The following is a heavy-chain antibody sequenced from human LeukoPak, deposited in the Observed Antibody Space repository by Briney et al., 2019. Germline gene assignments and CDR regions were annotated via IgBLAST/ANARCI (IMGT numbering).Heavy chain of an antibody. V-gene: IGHV3-21*01. D-gene: IGHD4-17*01. J-gene: IGHJ6*03. Sequence: PGGSLRLSCAASGFTFSSYSMNWVRQAPGKGLEWVSSISSSSSYIYYADSVKGRFTISRDNAKNSLYLQMSSLRAEDTAVYYCAREENGDFPYYYYYMDVWGKGTTVTVSS. CDR1: GFTFSSYS. CDR2: ISSSSSYI. CDR3: AREENGDFPYYYYYMDV.